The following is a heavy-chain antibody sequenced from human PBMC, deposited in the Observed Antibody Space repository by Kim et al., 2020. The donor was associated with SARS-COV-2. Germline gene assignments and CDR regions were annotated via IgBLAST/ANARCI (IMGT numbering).Heavy chain of an antibody. CDR3: VKDRYYDFWSGYSILDY. V-gene: IGHV3-64D*06. CDR2: ISSNGGST. Sequence: GGSLRLSCSASGFTFSSYAMHWVRQAPGKGLEYVSAISSNGGSTYYADSVKGRFTISRDNSKNTLYLQMSSLRAEDTAVYYCVKDRYYDFWSGYSILDYWGQGTLVTVSS. J-gene: IGHJ4*02. D-gene: IGHD3-3*01. CDR1: GFTFSSYA.